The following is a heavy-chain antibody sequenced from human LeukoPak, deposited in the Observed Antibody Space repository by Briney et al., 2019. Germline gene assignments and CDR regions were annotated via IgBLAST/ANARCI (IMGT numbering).Heavy chain of an antibody. V-gene: IGHV3-48*02. D-gene: IGHD3-10*01. CDR3: ARDTYYYGSGSYYYDAFDI. CDR1: GFTFSSYS. J-gene: IGHJ3*02. Sequence: GGSLRLSCAASGFTFSSYSMNWVRQAPGKGLEWVSYISSSSTIYYADSVKGRFTISRDNAKNSLYLQMNSLRDEDTAVYYCARDTYYYGSGSYYYDAFDIWGQGTMVTVSS. CDR2: ISSSSTI.